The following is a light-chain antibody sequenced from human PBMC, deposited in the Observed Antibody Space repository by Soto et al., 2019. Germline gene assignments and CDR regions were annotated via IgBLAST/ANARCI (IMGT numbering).Light chain of an antibody. J-gene: IGLJ2*01. CDR3: CSSAGSSTVV. Sequence: QSVLTQPASVSGSPGQSITISCTGTSSDVGGQNAVSWYQQHPGKAPKFMIYDVSKRPSGVSSRFSGSKSGNTASLTISGLQAEDEADYYCCSSAGSSTVVFGGGTKLTVL. CDR2: DVS. CDR1: SSDVGGQNA. V-gene: IGLV2-23*02.